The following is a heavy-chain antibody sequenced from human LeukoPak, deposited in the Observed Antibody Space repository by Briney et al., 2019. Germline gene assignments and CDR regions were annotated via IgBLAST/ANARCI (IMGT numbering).Heavy chain of an antibody. CDR3: ARDKWPEEFGGGINFYLYYAMDV. J-gene: IGHJ6*02. D-gene: IGHD3-16*01. CDR2: ISTNNGST. CDR1: DYTFTSYG. Sequence: ASVKVSCKASDYTFTSYGISWVRQAPGQGVEWMGWISTNNGSTKYTQRLQGRVTMTTDTSTRAVYLELRSLRSDDTAVYYCARDKWPEEFGGGINFYLYYAMDVWGQGTTVTVSS. V-gene: IGHV1-18*01.